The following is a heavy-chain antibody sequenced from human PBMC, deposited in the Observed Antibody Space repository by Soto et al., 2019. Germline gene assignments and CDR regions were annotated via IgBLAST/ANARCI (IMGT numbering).Heavy chain of an antibody. CDR3: ARVLAARASCDFDY. V-gene: IGHV4-34*01. CDR1: GGSFSTDY. CDR2: INPSGGT. Sequence: QVQLQQWGAGLLKPSETLSLTCAVYGGSFSTDYWSWIRQPPGKGLEWIGEINPSGGTNYNPSLKSRVTIAVATSKNQFSLKLTSVTAADTAVYYCARVLAARASCDFDYWGQGTLVTVSS. J-gene: IGHJ4*02. D-gene: IGHD6-6*01.